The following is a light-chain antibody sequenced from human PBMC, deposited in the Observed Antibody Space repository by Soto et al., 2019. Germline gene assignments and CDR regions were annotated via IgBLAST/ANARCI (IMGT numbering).Light chain of an antibody. J-gene: IGLJ2*01. Sequence: QSVLTQSSPASASLGSSVKLTCTLSSGHSTYIISWHQHQPGKAPRYLMKLEGSGNYNKGSGVPDRFSGSSSGADRYLIISNLQSEDEADYYCETWDSNSLIFGGGTKLTVL. CDR1: SGHSTYI. CDR3: ETWDSNSLI. CDR2: LEGSGNY. V-gene: IGLV4-60*03.